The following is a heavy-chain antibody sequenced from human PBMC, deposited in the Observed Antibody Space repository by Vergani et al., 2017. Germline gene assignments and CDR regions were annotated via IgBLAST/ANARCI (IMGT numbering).Heavy chain of an antibody. J-gene: IGHJ6*03. D-gene: IGHD5-18*01. CDR3: ARASVETTMRRREYYYYMDV. V-gene: IGHV4-31*03. CDR1: GGSISSGGYY. CDR2: IYYSGNT. Sequence: QVQLQESGPGLVKPSQTLSLTCTVSGGSISSGGYYWSWIHQHPGKGLEWIGYIYYSGNTYFNPSLKNRVSMSADTSKNQVSLKVSSVTAADTAVYYCARASVETTMRRREYYYYMDVWGEGTTVTVSS.